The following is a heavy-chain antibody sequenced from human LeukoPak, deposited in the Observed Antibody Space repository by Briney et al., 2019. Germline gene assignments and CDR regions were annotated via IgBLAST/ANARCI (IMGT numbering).Heavy chain of an antibody. Sequence: SETLSLTCTVSGDFITASYWSWIRQPPGKGLGWIGYVYYSGSTEYNPSLRSRVTISLEVSKHQFSLNVTSVTAADAAVYYCATNTGTVFDYWGQGALVTVSS. CDR3: ATNTGTVFDY. CDR2: VYYSGST. V-gene: IGHV4-59*01. J-gene: IGHJ4*02. CDR1: GDFITASY. D-gene: IGHD7-27*01.